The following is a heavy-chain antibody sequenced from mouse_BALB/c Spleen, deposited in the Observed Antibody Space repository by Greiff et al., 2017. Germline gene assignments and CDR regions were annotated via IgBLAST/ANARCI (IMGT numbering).Heavy chain of an antibody. CDR2: IYPGSGST. V-gene: IGHV1S22*01. J-gene: IGHJ3*01. CDR1: GYTFTSYW. CDR3: TRGGVRPFAY. Sequence: LKQPGSELVRPGASVKLSCKASGYTFTSYWMHWVKQRHGQGLEWIGNIYPGSGSTNYDEKFKSKGTLTVDTSSSTAYMHLSSLTSEDSAVYYCTRGGVRPFAYWGQGTLVTVSA. D-gene: IGHD2-14*01.